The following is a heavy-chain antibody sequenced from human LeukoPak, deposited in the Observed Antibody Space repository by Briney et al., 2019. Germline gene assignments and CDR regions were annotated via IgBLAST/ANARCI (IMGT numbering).Heavy chain of an antibody. CDR1: GFTFSSYA. J-gene: IGHJ4*02. CDR3: ANGDSSGYPYYFDY. CDR2: ISGSGGST. V-gene: IGHV3-23*01. Sequence: GGSLKLSCAASGFTFSSYAMSWVRQAPGKGLEWVSAISGSGGSTYYADSVKGRFTISRDNSKNTLYLQMNSLRAEDTAVYYCANGDSSGYPYYFDYWGQGTLVTVSS. D-gene: IGHD3-22*01.